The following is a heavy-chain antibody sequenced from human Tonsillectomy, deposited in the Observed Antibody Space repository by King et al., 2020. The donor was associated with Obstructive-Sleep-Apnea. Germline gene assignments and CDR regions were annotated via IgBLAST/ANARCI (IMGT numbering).Heavy chain of an antibody. D-gene: IGHD6-19*01. CDR3: ARYSTGWYPDYYYGMDV. Sequence: QLQESGPGLVKPSETLSLTCTVSGGSISSYYWSWIRQPPGKGLEWMGYIYYSGSTNYNPSLKSRGTISVPTSKNQFSLKLGSVTAADTAVYYCARYSTGWYPDYYYGMDVWGQGTTVTVSS. CDR1: GGSISSYY. CDR2: IYYSGST. J-gene: IGHJ6*02. V-gene: IGHV4-59*01.